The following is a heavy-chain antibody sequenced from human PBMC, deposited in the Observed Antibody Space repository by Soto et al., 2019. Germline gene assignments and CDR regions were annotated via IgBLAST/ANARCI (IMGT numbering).Heavy chain of an antibody. Sequence: EVQLVESGGGLVQPGGSLRLSCAASGFTFKNYEMNWVRQAPGKGLAWVSYISSSGRTIYYAAYEKGRFPISRDNAKNVLYLQMNSLRGEDTAVYYCAGGTNYVGVEYWGHGTLVTVAS. CDR1: GFTFKNYE. D-gene: IGHD3-10*02. CDR3: AGGTNYVGVEY. CDR2: ISSSGRTI. V-gene: IGHV3-48*03. J-gene: IGHJ4*01.